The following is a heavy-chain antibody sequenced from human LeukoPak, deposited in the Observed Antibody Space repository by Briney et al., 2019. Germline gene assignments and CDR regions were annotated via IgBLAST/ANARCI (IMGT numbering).Heavy chain of an antibody. CDR3: ARDTVTRALDY. D-gene: IGHD4-17*01. CDR1: GFTFSSYW. Sequence: GGSLRLSCAASGFTFSSYWMHWVRQTPGKGLEWVAAISDDGSSKYNADSVRGRFTISRDNSKNTLSLQMNSLRTEDTAIYYCARDTVTRALDYWGQGTLVTVSS. V-gene: IGHV3-30-3*01. CDR2: ISDDGSSK. J-gene: IGHJ4*02.